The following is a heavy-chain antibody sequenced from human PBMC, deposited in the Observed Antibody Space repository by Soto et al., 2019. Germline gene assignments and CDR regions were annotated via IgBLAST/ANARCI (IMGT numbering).Heavy chain of an antibody. V-gene: IGHV4-31*03. CDR2: AHSSGNI. D-gene: IGHD2-2*01. Sequence: SETLSLTCSVSGGSISSGGYFWTWIRQLPGKGLEWIGYAHSSGNIYYDPSLQSRVTMSLDTSKNQFSLEMWSVTAADTAVYNCARLGYCNSCPRGGGFDHWGQGTLVTVS. CDR1: GGSISSGGYF. J-gene: IGHJ4*02. CDR3: ARLGYCNSCPRGGGFDH.